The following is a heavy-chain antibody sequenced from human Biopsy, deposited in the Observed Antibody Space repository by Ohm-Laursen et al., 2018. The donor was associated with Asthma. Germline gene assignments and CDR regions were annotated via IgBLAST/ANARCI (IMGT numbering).Heavy chain of an antibody. Sequence: SVKVSCKPLGGTFNTYVIGWVRQAPGQGLEWMGGINSFFGTTTYPQKFQDRDTITADDSTSTVYMELSSLRSEDTAVYYCARKAGSCISRTCYSLDFWGQGTLVTVSS. CDR3: ARKAGSCISRTCYSLDF. CDR1: GGTFNTYV. J-gene: IGHJ4*02. CDR2: INSFFGTT. D-gene: IGHD2-2*01. V-gene: IGHV1-69*13.